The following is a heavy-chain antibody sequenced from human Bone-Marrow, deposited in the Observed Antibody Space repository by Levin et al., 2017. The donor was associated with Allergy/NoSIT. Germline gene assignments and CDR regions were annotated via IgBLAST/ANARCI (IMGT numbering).Heavy chain of an antibody. D-gene: IGHD6-13*01. V-gene: IGHV4-4*02. J-gene: IGHJ5*02. CDR3: AKNPPVASAGLGNWFDP. CDR1: GASISSPNW. CDR2: IFHDGNT. Sequence: TLSLTCAVSGASISSPNWWSWLRQTPGKGLEWIAEIFHDGNTNYNPSLQSRVTISVDRSRNQISLKLTSVTAADTAVYYCAKNPPVASAGLGNWFDPWGQGTLVAVSS.